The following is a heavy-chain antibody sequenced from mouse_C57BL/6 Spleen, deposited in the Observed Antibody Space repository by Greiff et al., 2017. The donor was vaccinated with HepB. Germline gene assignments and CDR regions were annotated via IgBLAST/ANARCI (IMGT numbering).Heavy chain of an antibody. CDR1: GYTFTSYW. CDR3: ARIHYYGSSLCDY. Sequence: QVQLQQPGAELVKPGASVKLSCKASGYTFTSYWMHWVKQRPGQGLEWIGMIHPNSGSTNYNEKFKSKATLTVDKSSSTAYMQLSSLTSEDSAVYYCARIHYYGSSLCDYWGQGTTLTVSS. V-gene: IGHV1-64*01. D-gene: IGHD1-1*01. CDR2: IHPNSGST. J-gene: IGHJ2*01.